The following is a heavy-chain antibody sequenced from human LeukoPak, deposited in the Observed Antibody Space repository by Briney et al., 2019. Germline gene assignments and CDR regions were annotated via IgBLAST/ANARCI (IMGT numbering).Heavy chain of an antibody. CDR2: ITPNSGGT. D-gene: IGHD6-6*01. J-gene: IGHJ4*02. Sequence: ASVKVSRKASLYTFTGYYMHWVRQAPGHELEWMGWITPNSGGTHYAHKFQGTVTMTRDTSISTAYMELSRLRADDTAVYYCAGAGIGKSYSSSSALYYWGQGTLVTVSS. CDR3: AGAGIGKSYSSSSALYY. V-gene: IGHV1-2*02. CDR1: LYTFTGYY.